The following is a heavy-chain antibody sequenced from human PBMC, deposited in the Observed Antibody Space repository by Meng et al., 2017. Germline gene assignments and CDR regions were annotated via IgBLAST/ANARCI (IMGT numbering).Heavy chain of an antibody. V-gene: IGHV3-23*04. CDR2: ISGSGIFT. J-gene: IGHJ4*02. CDR3: AKDGFVA. CDR1: GFTFSSYA. Sequence: VQLVESGGGVVQPGRSLRLSCAASGFTFSSYAMHWVRQAPGKGLEWVSGISGSGIFTYYANSVRGRFTISRDNSKNTLFLQMNSLRAEDTAIYYCAKDGFVAGGQGTLVTVSS. D-gene: IGHD5-12*01.